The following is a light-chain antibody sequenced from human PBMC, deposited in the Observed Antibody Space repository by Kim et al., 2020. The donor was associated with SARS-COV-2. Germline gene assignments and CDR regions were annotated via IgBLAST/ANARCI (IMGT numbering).Light chain of an antibody. V-gene: IGLV2-14*03. J-gene: IGLJ1*01. Sequence: QSALTQPASVSGSPGQSITISCTGTSSDVGGYNYVSWYQQHPGKAPKLIIYDVSNRPSGISNRFSGSKSGNTASLAISGLQAEDEADYYCISYAGSATEVVGTGTKVTVL. CDR2: DVS. CDR3: ISYAGSATEV. CDR1: SSDVGGYNY.